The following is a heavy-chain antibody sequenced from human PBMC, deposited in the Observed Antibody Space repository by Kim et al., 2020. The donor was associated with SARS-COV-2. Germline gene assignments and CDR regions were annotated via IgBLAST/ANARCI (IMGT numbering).Heavy chain of an antibody. V-gene: IGHV1-24*01. Sequence: YARKFQGRVTMTEDTSTDTAYMELSSLRSEDTAVYYCATGIPRYYGMDVWGQGTTVTVSS. CDR3: ATGIPRYYGMDV. J-gene: IGHJ6*02.